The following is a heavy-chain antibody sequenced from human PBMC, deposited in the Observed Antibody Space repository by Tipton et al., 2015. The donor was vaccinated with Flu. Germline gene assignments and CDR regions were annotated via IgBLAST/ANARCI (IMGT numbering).Heavy chain of an antibody. CDR1: GGSISSYY. J-gene: IGHJ3*02. Sequence: TLSLTCTVSGGSISSYYWSWIRQPPGKGLEWIGYIYYSGSTNYNPSLKSRVTMSVDTSKNQFSLKLSSVTAADTAVYYCARDRPRRITMIVVARNDAFDIWGQGTMVTVSS. CDR3: ARDRPRRITMIVVARNDAFDI. V-gene: IGHV4-59*12. D-gene: IGHD3-22*01. CDR2: IYYSGST.